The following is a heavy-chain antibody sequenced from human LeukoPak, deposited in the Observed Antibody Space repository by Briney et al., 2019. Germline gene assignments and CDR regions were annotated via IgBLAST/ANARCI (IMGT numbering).Heavy chain of an antibody. Sequence: SETLSLTCAVYGGSFSGYYWSWIRQPPGKRLEWIGEINHSGSTNYNPSLKSRVTISVDTSKNQFSLKLSSVTAADTAVYYCARVKSSSWYYYYYYMDVWGKGTTVTVSS. D-gene: IGHD6-13*01. V-gene: IGHV4-34*01. J-gene: IGHJ6*03. CDR3: ARVKSSSWYYYYYYMDV. CDR1: GGSFSGYY. CDR2: INHSGST.